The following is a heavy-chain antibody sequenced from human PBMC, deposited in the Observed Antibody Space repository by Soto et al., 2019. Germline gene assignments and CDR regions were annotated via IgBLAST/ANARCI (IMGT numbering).Heavy chain of an antibody. V-gene: IGHV3-15*01. CDR1: GFTFSNAW. J-gene: IGHJ6*02. Sequence: GGSLRLSCAASGFTFSNAWMSWVRQAPGKGLEWVGRIKSKTDGGTTDYAAPVKGRFTISRDDSKNTLYLQMNSLKTEDTAVYYCTKPDYDILTGYPPLYGMDVWGQGTTVTVSS. CDR2: IKSKTDGGTT. CDR3: TKPDYDILTGYPPLYGMDV. D-gene: IGHD3-9*01.